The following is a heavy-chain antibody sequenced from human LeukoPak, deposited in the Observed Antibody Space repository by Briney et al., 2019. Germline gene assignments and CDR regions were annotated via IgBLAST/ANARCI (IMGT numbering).Heavy chain of an antibody. V-gene: IGHV3-33*01. D-gene: IGHD2-15*01. CDR1: GLSFSTYA. Sequence: GRSLRLSCAASGLSFSTYAMHWVRQAPGKGLEWVAVILYNGSNKYYADSVKGRFTISRDNSKNTLYLQMNSLRVEDTAVYYCARAGGYCSGGSCYRGYSWFDPWGQGTLVTVSS. CDR3: ARAGGYCSGGSCYRGYSWFDP. CDR2: ILYNGSNK. J-gene: IGHJ5*02.